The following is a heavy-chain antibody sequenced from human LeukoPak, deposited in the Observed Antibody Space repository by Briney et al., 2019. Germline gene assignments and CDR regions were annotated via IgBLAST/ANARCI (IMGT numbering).Heavy chain of an antibody. V-gene: IGHV3-48*01. Sequence: SGGSLRLSCAASGFTFSSYSMNWVRQAPGKGLEWVSYISSSSSTIYYADSVEGRFTISRDNAKNSLYLQMNSLRAEDTAVYYCARGIAAAANWFDPWGQGTLVTVSS. J-gene: IGHJ5*02. CDR3: ARGIAAAANWFDP. CDR1: GFTFSSYS. CDR2: ISSSSSTI. D-gene: IGHD6-13*01.